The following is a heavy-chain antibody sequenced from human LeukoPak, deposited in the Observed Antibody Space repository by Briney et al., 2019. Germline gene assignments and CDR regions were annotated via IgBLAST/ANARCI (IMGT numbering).Heavy chain of an antibody. Sequence: ASVKVSCKASGYTFTSYYMHWVRQAPAQGLDWMGIINPICGSTSYAQKFQGRVTMARDTSTSKVYMELSSLRSEDTAVYYCARYRRRYYDSSGYYNYGMDVWGQGTTVTVSS. D-gene: IGHD3-22*01. CDR1: GYTFTSYY. CDR3: ARYRRRYYDSSGYYNYGMDV. V-gene: IGHV1-46*01. CDR2: INPICGST. J-gene: IGHJ6*02.